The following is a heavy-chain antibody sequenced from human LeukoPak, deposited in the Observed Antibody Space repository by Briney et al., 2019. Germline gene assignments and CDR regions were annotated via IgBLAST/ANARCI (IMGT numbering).Heavy chain of an antibody. V-gene: IGHV1-46*01. Sequence: ASVKVSCKASGYTFTSYYMHWVRQAPGQGLEWMGVVNPSGGRTTYAQKFQGRFTMTRDTSTSTVYMELGRLRSEDTAVYYCARGDSYGDFEAGYWGQGTLVTVSS. D-gene: IGHD4-17*01. J-gene: IGHJ4*02. CDR1: GYTFTSYY. CDR2: VNPSGGRT. CDR3: ARGDSYGDFEAGY.